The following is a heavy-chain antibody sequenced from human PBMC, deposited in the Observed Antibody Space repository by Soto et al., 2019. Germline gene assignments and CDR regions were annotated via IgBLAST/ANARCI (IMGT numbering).Heavy chain of an antibody. V-gene: IGHV3-23*01. CDR3: AKVFYYYDSSGYSFFAY. D-gene: IGHD3-22*01. Sequence: GGPLRLPCAVSGFTFRSYAVSWIRQTPGKGPEWISSITVSGSTIYYADSVKGRFTISRDNSKNTLHLQMSSLRAEDTAVYYCAKVFYYYDSSGYSFFAYWVQGTLVPVSS. CDR2: ITVSGSTI. J-gene: IGHJ4*02. CDR1: GFTFRSYA.